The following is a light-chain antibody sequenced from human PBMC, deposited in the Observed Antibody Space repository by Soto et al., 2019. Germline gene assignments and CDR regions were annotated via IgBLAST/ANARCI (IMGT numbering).Light chain of an antibody. J-gene: IGLJ3*02. CDR2: DVS. Sequence: QSVLTQPRSVSGSPGQSVTISCTGTSSDVGGYIYVSWYQQYPAKAPKVMIYDVSRRPSGVPDRFSGSKSGSTASLAISGLQAEDEAGYYCCSYAGNKTVVFGGGTKVTVL. CDR1: SSDVGGYIY. CDR3: CSYAGNKTVV. V-gene: IGLV2-11*01.